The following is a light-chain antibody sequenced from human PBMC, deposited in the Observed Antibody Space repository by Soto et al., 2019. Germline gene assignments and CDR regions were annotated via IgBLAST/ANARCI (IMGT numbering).Light chain of an antibody. Sequence: QSVLTQPASVSGSPGQSVTISCTGTRSDVGGYNYVSWYQQHPGKAPKLLIYEVSNRPSGVSNRFSGSKSGNTASLTISGLRAEDEADYYCSSFTATSTLGVLFGGGTQLTVL. CDR3: SSFTATSTLGVL. CDR1: RSDVGGYNY. V-gene: IGLV2-14*01. J-gene: IGLJ2*01. CDR2: EVS.